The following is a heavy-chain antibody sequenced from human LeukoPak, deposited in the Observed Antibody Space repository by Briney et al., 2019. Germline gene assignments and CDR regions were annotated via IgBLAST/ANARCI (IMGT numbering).Heavy chain of an antibody. J-gene: IGHJ4*02. Sequence: GGSLRLSCAASGFTFSDYYMSWIRQAPGKGPEWVSYISSSSSYTNYADSVKGRFTISRDNAKNSLYLQMNSLRAEDTAVYYCARAGGSYSIDYWGQGTLVTVSS. CDR1: GFTFSDYY. CDR2: ISSSSSYT. D-gene: IGHD1-26*01. V-gene: IGHV3-11*05. CDR3: ARAGGSYSIDY.